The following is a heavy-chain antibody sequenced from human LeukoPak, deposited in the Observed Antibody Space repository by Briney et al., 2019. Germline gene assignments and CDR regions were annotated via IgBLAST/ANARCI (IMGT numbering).Heavy chain of an antibody. CDR1: GYTFTGYY. CDR2: INPNSGGT. D-gene: IGHD2-2*01. V-gene: IGHV1-2*02. Sequence: ASVKVSCKASGYTFTGYYMHWVRQAPGQGLEWMGWINPNSGGTNYAQKFQGRVTMTRDTSISTAYMELSKLRSDDTAVYYCARPQLPFRYGMDVWGQGTTVTVSS. CDR3: ARPQLPFRYGMDV. J-gene: IGHJ6*02.